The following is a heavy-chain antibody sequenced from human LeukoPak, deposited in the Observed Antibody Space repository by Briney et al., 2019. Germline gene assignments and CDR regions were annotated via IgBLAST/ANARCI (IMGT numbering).Heavy chain of an antibody. Sequence: PGGSLRLSCAASGFAFSTYSMSWVRPAPGKGLEWVSSITSTSTYIHYADSVRGRFTISRDNAENSLYLQVNGLRAEDTAVYYCARVAAGATIHNYYYSYMDVWGKGTTVTVSS. CDR1: GFAFSTYS. CDR2: ITSTSTYI. CDR3: ARVAAGATIHNYYYSYMDV. D-gene: IGHD5-12*01. J-gene: IGHJ6*03. V-gene: IGHV3-21*01.